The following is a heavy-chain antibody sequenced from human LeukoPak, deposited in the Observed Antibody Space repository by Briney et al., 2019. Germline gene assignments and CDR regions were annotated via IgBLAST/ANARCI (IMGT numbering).Heavy chain of an antibody. J-gene: IGHJ4*02. V-gene: IGHV3-21*01. CDR3: ARDLVTIFGVVIFDL. CDR1: GXTFSSYG. D-gene: IGHD3-3*01. Sequence: KPGGSLRLSCAASGXTFSSYGMNWVRQAPGKGLEWVSSISSSSSYIYYADSVKGRFTISRDNAKNSLYLQMNSLRAEDTAVYYCARDLVTIFGVVIFDLWGQGSLVTVSS. CDR2: ISSSSSYI.